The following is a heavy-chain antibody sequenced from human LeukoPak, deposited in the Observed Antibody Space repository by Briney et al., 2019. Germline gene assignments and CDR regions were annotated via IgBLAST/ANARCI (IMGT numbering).Heavy chain of an antibody. J-gene: IGHJ4*02. CDR3: AKDCPYERGITYFDY. D-gene: IGHD5-12*01. Sequence: PGGSLRLSCAASGFTFSSYAMSWVRQAPGKGLEWVSAISGSGGNTYYADSVKGRFTISRDNSKNTLYLQMNSLRAEDTAVYYCAKDCPYERGITYFDYWGQGTLVTVSS. CDR1: GFTFSSYA. V-gene: IGHV3-23*01. CDR2: ISGSGGNT.